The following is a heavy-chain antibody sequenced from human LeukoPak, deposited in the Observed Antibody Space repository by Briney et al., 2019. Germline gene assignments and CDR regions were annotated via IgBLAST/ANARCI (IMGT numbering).Heavy chain of an antibody. Sequence: PGRSLRLSCAASGFTFSSYAMSWVRQAPGKGLEWVSAISGSGGSTYYADSVKGRFTISRDNSKNTLYLQMNSLRAEDTAVYYCAKGRNLLDTGAFDYWGQGTLVTVSS. CDR3: AKGRNLLDTGAFDY. J-gene: IGHJ4*02. CDR1: GFTFSSYA. CDR2: ISGSGGST. V-gene: IGHV3-23*01. D-gene: IGHD1-1*01.